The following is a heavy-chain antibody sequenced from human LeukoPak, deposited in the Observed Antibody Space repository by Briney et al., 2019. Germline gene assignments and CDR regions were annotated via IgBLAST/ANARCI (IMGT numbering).Heavy chain of an antibody. CDR1: GYTFTSYD. Sequence: ASVKVSCKASGYTFTSYDINWVRQASGQGLEWMGWMNPTSGNTGYAQKFQGRVTMTRDTPISTAYMELSRLRSDDTAVYYCAGDLIVGTYYFDYWGQGTLVTVSS. CDR3: AGDLIVGTYYFDY. V-gene: IGHV1-8*01. J-gene: IGHJ4*02. CDR2: MNPTSGNT. D-gene: IGHD3-22*01.